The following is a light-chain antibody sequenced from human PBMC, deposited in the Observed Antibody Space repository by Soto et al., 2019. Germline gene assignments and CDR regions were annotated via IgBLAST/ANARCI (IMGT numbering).Light chain of an antibody. CDR1: QSVSSK. J-gene: IGKJ1*01. V-gene: IGKV3-15*01. CDR3: QQYNNWPGT. CDR2: GAS. Sequence: EIVLTQSPGTLSVSPGERATLSCRASQSVSSKLAWYQQKPGQAPRLLFYGASTGATGIPARFSGSGSETEFTLFISSLQSEDFVDYYCQQYNNWPGTFGQGTKVEIK.